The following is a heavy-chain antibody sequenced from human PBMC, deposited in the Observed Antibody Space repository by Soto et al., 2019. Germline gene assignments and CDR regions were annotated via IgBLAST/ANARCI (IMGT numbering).Heavy chain of an antibody. CDR3: ARSQGSSTSIEISSHYYYGTDV. CDR2: IIPISATT. J-gene: IGHJ6*02. CDR1: GGTFSSYA. V-gene: IGHV1-69*01. D-gene: IGHD2-2*01. Sequence: QVQLVQSGAEVKKPGSSVKVSCKASGGTFSSYAISWVRQAPGQGLEWMGGIIPISATTNYAQKFQGRVTMTAEESTSTAYMALSRLRPEDTAVYYCARSQGSSTSIEISSHYYYGTDVWGQGTTATVSS.